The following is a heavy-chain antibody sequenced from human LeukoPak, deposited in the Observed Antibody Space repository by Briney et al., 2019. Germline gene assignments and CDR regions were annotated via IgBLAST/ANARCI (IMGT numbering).Heavy chain of an antibody. CDR3: AKVPYYDFWSGYNRYFDY. D-gene: IGHD3-3*01. Sequence: GGSLRLSCAASGFTFSSYSMNWVRQAPGKGLEWVSSISSSSSYIYYADSVKGRFTISRDNAKNSLYLQMNSLRAEDTAVYYCAKVPYYDFWSGYNRYFDYWGQGTLVTVSS. V-gene: IGHV3-21*04. CDR1: GFTFSSYS. J-gene: IGHJ4*02. CDR2: ISSSSSYI.